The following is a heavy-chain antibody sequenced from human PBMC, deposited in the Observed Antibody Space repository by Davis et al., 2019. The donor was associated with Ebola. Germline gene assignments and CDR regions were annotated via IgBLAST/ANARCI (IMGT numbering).Heavy chain of an antibody. D-gene: IGHD3-3*01. Sequence: PGGSLRLSCAASGFTFSSYAMSWVRQAPGKGLEWVSAISGSGGSTYYADSVKGRFTISRDNSKNTLYLQMNSLRAEDTAVYYCAKWGLRFLEWLGDYFDYWGQGTLVTVSS. V-gene: IGHV3-23*01. CDR2: ISGSGGST. CDR1: GFTFSSYA. CDR3: AKWGLRFLEWLGDYFDY. J-gene: IGHJ4*02.